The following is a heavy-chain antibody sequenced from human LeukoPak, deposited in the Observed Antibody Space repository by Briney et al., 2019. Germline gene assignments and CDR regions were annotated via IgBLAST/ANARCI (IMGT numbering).Heavy chain of an antibody. D-gene: IGHD6-13*01. Sequence: PGGSLRLSCAASGFTFSSYAMSWVRQAPGKGLEWVAVISYDGSNKYYADSVKGRFTISRDNSKNTLYLQMNSLRAEDTAVYYCAKDSGALQQLADYWGQGTLVTVSS. CDR2: ISYDGSNK. V-gene: IGHV3-30*18. J-gene: IGHJ4*02. CDR1: GFTFSSYA. CDR3: AKDSGALQQLADY.